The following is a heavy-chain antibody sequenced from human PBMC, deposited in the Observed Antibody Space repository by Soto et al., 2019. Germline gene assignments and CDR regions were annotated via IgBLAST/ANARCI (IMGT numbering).Heavy chain of an antibody. CDR3: ARHYYDIVTGYYSTLSGMDV. J-gene: IGHJ6*02. D-gene: IGHD3-9*01. Sequence: GESLKISCKGSGYSFTSYWIGWVRQMPGKGLERMGIIYPGDSDTRYSPSFQGQVTISADKSISTAYLQWSSLKASDTAMYYCARHYYDIVTGYYSTLSGMDVWGQGTTVTVSS. CDR2: IYPGDSDT. V-gene: IGHV5-51*01. CDR1: GYSFTSYW.